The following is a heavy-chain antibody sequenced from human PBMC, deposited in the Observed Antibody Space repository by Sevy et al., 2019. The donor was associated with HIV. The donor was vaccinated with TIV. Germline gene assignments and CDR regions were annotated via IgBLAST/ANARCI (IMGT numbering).Heavy chain of an antibody. CDR1: GFLLSTSGVG. CDR3: AHGTGYYGSGSYYNRGGYYFDY. J-gene: IGHJ4*02. Sequence: SGPTLVKPTQTLTLTCTFSGFLLSTSGVGVGWIRQPPGKALEWLALIYWNDDKRYSPSLKSRLTITKDTSKNQVVLTMTNMDPVDTATYYCAHGTGYYGSGSYYNRGGYYFDYWGQGTLVTVSS. CDR2: IYWNDDK. D-gene: IGHD3-10*01. V-gene: IGHV2-5*01.